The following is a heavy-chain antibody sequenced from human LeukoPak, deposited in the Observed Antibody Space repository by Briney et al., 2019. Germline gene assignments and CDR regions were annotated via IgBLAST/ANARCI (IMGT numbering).Heavy chain of an antibody. CDR1: GGSFSGYY. Sequence: SETLSLTCAVYGGSFSGYYWSWIRQPPGKGLEWIGEINHSGSTNYNPSLKSRVTISVDTSKNQFSLKLSSVTAADTAVYYCARGGPWNYYFDYWGQGTLVTVSS. CDR2: INHSGST. J-gene: IGHJ4*02. D-gene: IGHD1-7*01. CDR3: ARGGPWNYYFDY. V-gene: IGHV4-34*01.